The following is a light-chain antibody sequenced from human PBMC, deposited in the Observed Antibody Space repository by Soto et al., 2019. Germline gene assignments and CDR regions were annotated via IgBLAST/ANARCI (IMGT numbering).Light chain of an antibody. V-gene: IGKV1-27*01. J-gene: IGKJ4*01. Sequence: DIPMTQSPSTLSAFVGDRVTITCRASQGIAPYLAWFQQKPGKVLKLLIYATSTLQSGVPSRFSGSGSGTEFTITINSLQTEDVGTYYCQKYTSAPLNFSGGTKVDIK. CDR1: QGIAPY. CDR2: ATS. CDR3: QKYTSAPLN.